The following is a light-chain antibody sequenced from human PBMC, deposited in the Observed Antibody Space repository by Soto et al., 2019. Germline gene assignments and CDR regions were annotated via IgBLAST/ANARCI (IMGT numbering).Light chain of an antibody. V-gene: IGKV1-16*01. Sequence: DIQMTQSPSSLSASVGDRVTINCRASQAISNYVAWFQQKPGEDPKSLMFATSTLQSGVPSRFRGSGSQTDFTLTITNVQPEDFATYFCQQYHSLPFTFGPGT. CDR1: QAISNY. CDR3: QQYHSLPFT. J-gene: IGKJ3*01. CDR2: ATS.